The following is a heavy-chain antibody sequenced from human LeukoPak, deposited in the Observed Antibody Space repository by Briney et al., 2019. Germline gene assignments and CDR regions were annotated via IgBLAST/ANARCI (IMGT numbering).Heavy chain of an antibody. CDR1: GFTLSHFG. J-gene: IGHJ4*02. Sequence: QPGGSLRLSCVISGFTLSHFGIHWVRQAPGKGLDWVAFIHFNGTNKNYADSVKGRFTVSRDNSKNTVYLQMNSLRAEDTALYYCARDDYGSGSMNHIDYWGQGTLVTVSS. D-gene: IGHD3-10*01. V-gene: IGHV3-30*02. CDR3: ARDDYGSGSMNHIDY. CDR2: IHFNGTNK.